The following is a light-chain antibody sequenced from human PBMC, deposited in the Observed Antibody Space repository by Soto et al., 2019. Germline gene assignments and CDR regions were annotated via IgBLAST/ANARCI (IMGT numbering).Light chain of an antibody. CDR3: QSYDNTLSASV. CDR1: SSNIGAGHV. J-gene: IGLJ2*01. V-gene: IGLV1-40*01. Sequence: QSALTQPPSVSGAPGQRVTISCTGSSSNIGAGHVVHWYQQFPGRAPHLLIYGSSNRPSGVPDRFSGSKSGTSASLAITGLQAEDDADYYCQSYDNTLSASVFGGGTKLTVL. CDR2: GSS.